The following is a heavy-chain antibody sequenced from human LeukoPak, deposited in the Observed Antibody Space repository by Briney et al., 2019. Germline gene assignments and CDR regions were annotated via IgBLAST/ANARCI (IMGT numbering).Heavy chain of an antibody. D-gene: IGHD3-22*01. CDR3: ASGAYYYDSSKYFEAFDI. Sequence: ASVKVSCQASGYTFTSYGFSWVRQAPGQGLEWMGWISAYNDNTNYAQKLQGRVTMTTDTSTRTAYMELRSLRSDDTAVYYCASGAYYYDSSKYFEAFDIWGQGTMVTVSS. J-gene: IGHJ3*02. CDR2: ISAYNDNT. V-gene: IGHV1-18*01. CDR1: GYTFTSYG.